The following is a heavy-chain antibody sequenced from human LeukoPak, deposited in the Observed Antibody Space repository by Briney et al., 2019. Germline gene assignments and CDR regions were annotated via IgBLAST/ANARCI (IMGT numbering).Heavy chain of an antibody. CDR2: IIPIFGTA. Sequence: SVKVSCKASGGTFSSYAISWVRQAPGQGLEWMGGIIPIFGTANYAQKFQGRVTITADESTSTAYMELSSLRSEDTAVYYCARVAPRITMIVVVTPNWFDPWGQGTLVTVSS. D-gene: IGHD3-22*01. CDR3: ARVAPRITMIVVVTPNWFDP. J-gene: IGHJ5*02. V-gene: IGHV1-69*13. CDR1: GGTFSSYA.